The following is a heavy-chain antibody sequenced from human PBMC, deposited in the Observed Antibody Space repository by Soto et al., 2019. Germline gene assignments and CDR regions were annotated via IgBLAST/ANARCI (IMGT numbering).Heavy chain of an antibody. CDR2: TYYRSKWYN. J-gene: IGHJ6*02. D-gene: IGHD3-3*01. CDR1: GDNVSSNSAA. Sequence: SQTLSLTCAISGDNVSSNSAAWNWIRQSPSRGLEWLGRTYYRSKWYNDYAVSVKSRITINPDTSKNQFSLQLNSVTPEDTAVYYCARDGLERGYDFWSGYGTYYYYGMDVWGQGTTVTVSS. CDR3: ARDGLERGYDFWSGYGTYYYYGMDV. V-gene: IGHV6-1*01.